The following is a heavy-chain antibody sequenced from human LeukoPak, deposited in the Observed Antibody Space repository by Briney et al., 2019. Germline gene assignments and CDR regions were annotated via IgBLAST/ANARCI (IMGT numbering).Heavy chain of an antibody. CDR2: IIPIFGTA. D-gene: IGHD3-3*01. J-gene: IGHJ4*02. Sequence: ASVKVSCKASGGTFSSYAISWVRQAPGQGLEWMGGIIPIFGTANYAQKFQGRVTITADESTSTAYMELSSLRSEDTAVYCCARAVMEYDFWSGYLDYWGQGTLVTVSS. CDR3: ARAVMEYDFWSGYLDY. V-gene: IGHV1-69*13. CDR1: GGTFSSYA.